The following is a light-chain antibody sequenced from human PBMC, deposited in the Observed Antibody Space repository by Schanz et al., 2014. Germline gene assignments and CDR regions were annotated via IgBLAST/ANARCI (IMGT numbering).Light chain of an antibody. CDR2: GAS. CDR3: QQYNNWPVT. Sequence: EIVLTQSPATLSLSPGERATLSCRASQSVNSNLAWYQQKPGLPPRLLIYGASTRATDIPARFTGSGAGTEFTLTISSLQSEDVAVYYCQQYNNWPVTFGPGTKVDIK. CDR1: QSVNSN. V-gene: IGKV3-15*01. J-gene: IGKJ3*01.